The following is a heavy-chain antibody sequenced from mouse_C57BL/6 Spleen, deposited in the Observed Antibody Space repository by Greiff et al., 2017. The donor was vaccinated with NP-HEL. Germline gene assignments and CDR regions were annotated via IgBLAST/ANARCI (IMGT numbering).Heavy chain of an antibody. CDR2: IDPSDSDT. CDR1: GYTFTSYW. CDR3: ARLSTVVGAMDY. D-gene: IGHD1-1*01. V-gene: IGHV1-52*01. J-gene: IGHJ4*01. Sequence: QVQLQQPGAELVRPGSSVKLSCKASGYTFTSYWMHWVKQRPIQGLEWIGNIDPSDSDTHYNQKFKDKATLTVDKSSSTAYMQLSSLTSEDSAVYYCARLSTVVGAMDYWGQGTSVTVSS.